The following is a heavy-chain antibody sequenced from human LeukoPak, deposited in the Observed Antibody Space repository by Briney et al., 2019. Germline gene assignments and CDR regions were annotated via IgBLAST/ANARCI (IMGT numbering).Heavy chain of an antibody. J-gene: IGHJ2*01. CDR2: INWNGDTI. CDR1: GFTFDDHP. CDR3: AKDLRSSSWFKWYFDL. V-gene: IGHV3-9*01. Sequence: GGSLRLSCAASGFTFDDHPMHWVRQAAGRGLEWVSGINWNGDTIGYASSVKGRFTISRDNAKNSLYLQMNSLRAEDTAVYYCAKDLRSSSWFKWYFDLWGRGTLVTVSS. D-gene: IGHD6-13*01.